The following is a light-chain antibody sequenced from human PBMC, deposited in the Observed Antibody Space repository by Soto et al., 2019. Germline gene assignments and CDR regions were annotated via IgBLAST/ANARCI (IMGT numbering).Light chain of an antibody. CDR3: QQYGTRPPNLFT. J-gene: IGKJ4*02. V-gene: IGKV3-15*01. Sequence: EIVMTQSPVTLSVSPGDGATLSCRASQSISSSLDWYQQKPGQPPKLLIFGASTRATGIPARFIGSGSGTEFTLTITRLQSEDSAIYYCQQYGTRPPNLFTCGGGTKVEI. CDR2: GAS. CDR1: QSISSS.